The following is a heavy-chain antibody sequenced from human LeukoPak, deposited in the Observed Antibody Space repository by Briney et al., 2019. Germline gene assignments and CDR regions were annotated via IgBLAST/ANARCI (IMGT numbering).Heavy chain of an antibody. J-gene: IGHJ5*02. D-gene: IGHD2-2*01. CDR2: IYHSGST. CDR3: ARTGGYCSSTTCYFWFNP. CDR1: GYSISSGYY. Sequence: SETLSLTCTASGYSISSGYYWGWIRQPPGKGLEWSGSIYHSGSTYNNPSLKSRVTISVDPSKHQFSLKLSSVTAADTAVYYCARTGGYCSSTTCYFWFNPWGQGALVTVSS. V-gene: IGHV4-38-2*02.